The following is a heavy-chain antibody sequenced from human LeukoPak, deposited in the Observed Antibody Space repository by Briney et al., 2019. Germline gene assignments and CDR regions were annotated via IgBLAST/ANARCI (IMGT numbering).Heavy chain of an antibody. CDR3: AELGITMIGGV. Sequence: GGSLRLSCAASRFTLSSYEMNWVRQAPGEGLEWVSYISSSGSTIYYADSVKGRFTISRDNAKNSLYLQMNSLRAEDTAVYYCAELGITMIGGVWGKGTTVTVSS. CDR1: RFTLSSYE. J-gene: IGHJ6*04. D-gene: IGHD3-10*02. V-gene: IGHV3-48*03. CDR2: ISSSGSTI.